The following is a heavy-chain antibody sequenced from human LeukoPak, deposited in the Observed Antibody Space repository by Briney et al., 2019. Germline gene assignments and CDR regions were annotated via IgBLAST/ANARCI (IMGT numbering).Heavy chain of an antibody. Sequence: GGSLRLSCAASGFTFSSYSMNWVRQAPGKGLEWVSYISSSSSTIYYADSVKGRFTISRDNAKNSLYLQMNSLRAEDTAVYYCARDYYGSGSCPTHFDYWGQGTLVTVSS. D-gene: IGHD3-10*01. CDR1: GFTFSSYS. V-gene: IGHV3-48*01. CDR2: ISSSSSTI. CDR3: ARDYYGSGSCPTHFDY. J-gene: IGHJ4*02.